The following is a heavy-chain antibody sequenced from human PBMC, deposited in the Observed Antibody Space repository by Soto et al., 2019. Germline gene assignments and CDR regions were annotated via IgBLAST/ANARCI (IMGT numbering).Heavy chain of an antibody. CDR3: ARGTFGGVTVIPFDY. Sequence: PSETLSLTCAVYGGSFSCYYWSWIRQSPGKGLEWIGEVNHSGSTNYNPSLKSRVTISVDTSKNQFSLKLNSMTAADSAVYYCARGTFGGVTVIPFDYWGQGTRVTVSS. V-gene: IGHV4-34*01. CDR1: GGSFSCYY. J-gene: IGHJ4*02. CDR2: VNHSGST. D-gene: IGHD3-16*02.